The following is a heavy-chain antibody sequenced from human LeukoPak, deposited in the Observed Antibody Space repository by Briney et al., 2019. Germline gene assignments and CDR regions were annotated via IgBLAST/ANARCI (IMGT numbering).Heavy chain of an antibody. CDR1: GGSISSGGYY. D-gene: IGHD5-12*01. CDR3: ARGRPSGGYDY. Sequence: SETLSLTCTVSGGSISSGGYYWSWIRQPPGKGLEWIGEINHSGSTNYNPSLKSRVTMSVDTSKNQFSLKLSSVTAADTAVYYCARGRPSGGYDYWGQGTLVTVSS. CDR2: INHSGST. V-gene: IGHV4-39*07. J-gene: IGHJ4*02.